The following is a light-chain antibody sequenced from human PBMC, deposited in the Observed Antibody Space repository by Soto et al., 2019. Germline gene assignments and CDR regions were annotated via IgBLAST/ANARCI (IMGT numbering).Light chain of an antibody. CDR2: ENN. Sequence: QSALTQPPSVSAAPGQKVTISCSGSSSDIGRNYVSWYQHLPGTAPKLLIYENNKRTSGIPDRLSGSKSGSSATLGITGLQTGDEGDYYCGTWDSSLTTYVLGPGTKVTVL. CDR3: GTWDSSLTTYV. CDR1: SSDIGRNY. V-gene: IGLV1-51*02. J-gene: IGLJ1*01.